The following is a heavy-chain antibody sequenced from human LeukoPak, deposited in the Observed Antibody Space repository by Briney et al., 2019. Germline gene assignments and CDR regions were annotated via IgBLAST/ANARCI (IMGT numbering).Heavy chain of an antibody. J-gene: IGHJ3*02. Sequence: SETLSLTCTVSGGSIIDSSCYWAWIRQPPGKGLEWIGSIFYSGTTYYNSSLKSRVIMSVDTSKNQFFLRLTSVTAADTAVYYCARSSIAVADLGDAFDIWGQGTMVTVSS. CDR2: IFYSGTT. CDR3: ARSSIAVADLGDAFDI. CDR1: GGSIIDSSCY. V-gene: IGHV4-39*07. D-gene: IGHD6-19*01.